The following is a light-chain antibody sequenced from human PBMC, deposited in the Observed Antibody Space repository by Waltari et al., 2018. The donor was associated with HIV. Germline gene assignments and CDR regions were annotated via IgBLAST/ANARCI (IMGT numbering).Light chain of an antibody. J-gene: IGKJ5*01. CDR3: QQYYSTPPIT. CDR1: QSVLYSSNNKNY. Sequence: INCKSSQSVLYSSNNKNYLAWYQQKPGQPPKLLIYWASTRESGVPDRFSGSGSGTDFTLTISSLQAEDVAVYYCQQYYSTPPITFGQGTRLEIK. CDR2: WAS. V-gene: IGKV4-1*01.